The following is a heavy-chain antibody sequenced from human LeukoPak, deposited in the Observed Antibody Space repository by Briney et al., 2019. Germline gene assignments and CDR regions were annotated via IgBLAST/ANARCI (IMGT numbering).Heavy chain of an antibody. D-gene: IGHD6-6*01. CDR2: INPNGGGT. CDR1: GYTFTGYY. V-gene: IGHV1-2*02. J-gene: IGHJ5*02. Sequence: ASVKVSCKASGYTFTGYYMHWVRQAPGQGLEWMGWINPNGGGTNYAQKFQGRVTMTRDTSISTAYMELSRLRSDDTAVYYCASGRQTAARPRWFDPWGQGTLVTVSS. CDR3: ASGRQTAARPRWFDP.